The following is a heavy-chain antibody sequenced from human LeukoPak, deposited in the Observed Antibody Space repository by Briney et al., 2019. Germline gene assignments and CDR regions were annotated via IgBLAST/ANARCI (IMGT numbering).Heavy chain of an antibody. CDR2: IWHGGTIK. D-gene: IGHD6-25*01. CDR1: GFMFSSYG. Sequence: GGSLRLSCAASGFMFSSYGMHWVRQAPGKGLEWVAVIWHGGTIKYYGDSVKGRFTVSRDNSKHTLYLQMNSLSTDDTAVYYCAKEGYSAGWNYYYMDVWGKGTTVTVSS. CDR3: AKEGYSAGWNYYYMDV. J-gene: IGHJ6*03. V-gene: IGHV3-30*02.